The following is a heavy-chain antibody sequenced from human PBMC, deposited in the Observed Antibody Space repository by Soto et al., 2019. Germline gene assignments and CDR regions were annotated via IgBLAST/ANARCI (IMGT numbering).Heavy chain of an antibody. CDR3: ARLAPRRFFDY. CDR1: GGSFTIVSYY. D-gene: IGHD3-3*02. J-gene: IGHJ4*02. V-gene: IGHV4-61*01. Sequence: SLTCTVSGGSFTIVSYYWSWIRQPPGKGLEWIGYIYYSGSTIYNPSLKSRLTISVDTSKNQFSLRLTSATAADTAVYYCARLAPRRFFDYSCQGSLVTVSS. CDR2: IYYSGST.